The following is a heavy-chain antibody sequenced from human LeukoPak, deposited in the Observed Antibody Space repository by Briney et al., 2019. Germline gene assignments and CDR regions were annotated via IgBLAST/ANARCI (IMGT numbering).Heavy chain of an antibody. J-gene: IGHJ3*01. CDR1: GFTFDSYS. Sequence: GGSLRLSCAASGFTFDSYSIKWVRQAPGKGLEFVSGISSSSRSIDYADSVKGRFTISRDNAKNSVYLEMTSLRAEDTAFYYCVGVETYGVNGEDAFDLWGQGTMVTVSS. D-gene: IGHD1-1*01. CDR3: VGVETYGVNGEDAFDL. CDR2: ISSSSRSI. V-gene: IGHV3-21*01.